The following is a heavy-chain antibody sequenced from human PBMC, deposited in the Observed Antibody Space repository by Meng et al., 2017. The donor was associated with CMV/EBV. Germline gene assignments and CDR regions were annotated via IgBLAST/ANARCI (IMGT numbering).Heavy chain of an antibody. Sequence: SFSGYYWSWIRQPPGQGLEWIGEINHSGSTNYNPSLKSRVTISVDTSKNQFSLKLSSVTAADTAVYYYARGERNYDRSGYTTNWFDPWGQGTLVTVSS. D-gene: IGHD3-22*01. J-gene: IGHJ5*02. V-gene: IGHV4-34*01. CDR3: ARGERNYDRSGYTTNWFDP. CDR1: SFSGYY. CDR2: INHSGST.